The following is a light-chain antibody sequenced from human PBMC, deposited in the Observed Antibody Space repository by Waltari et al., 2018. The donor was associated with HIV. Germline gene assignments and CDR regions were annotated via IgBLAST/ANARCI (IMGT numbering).Light chain of an antibody. J-gene: IGLJ3*02. CDR1: SSNIGYYS. CDR3: GTWDRRLSAWV. Sequence: QSVLTQPPSVSAAPGQMVTLSCSGSSSNIGYYSVSWYQQVPGSAPKLLIYDNNNRPSGIPDRFSGSKSGTSATLGITGLLTGDEADYYCGTWDRRLSAWVFGGGTKLTVL. V-gene: IGLV1-51*01. CDR2: DNN.